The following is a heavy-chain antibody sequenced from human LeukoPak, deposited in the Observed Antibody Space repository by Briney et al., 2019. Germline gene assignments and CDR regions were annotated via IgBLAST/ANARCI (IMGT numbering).Heavy chain of an antibody. D-gene: IGHD3-22*01. V-gene: IGHV1-69*01. CDR2: IIPIVGAA. CDR1: GGTFSSYA. CDR3: ARDLLDYYDSSGYYYERFDY. J-gene: IGHJ4*02. Sequence: ASVKVSCKASGGTFSSYAISWVRQAPGQGLGWMGGIIPIVGAANYARKFQGRVTITADESTSTAYMELSSLRSEDTAVYYCARDLLDYYDSSGYYYERFDYWGQGTLVTVSS.